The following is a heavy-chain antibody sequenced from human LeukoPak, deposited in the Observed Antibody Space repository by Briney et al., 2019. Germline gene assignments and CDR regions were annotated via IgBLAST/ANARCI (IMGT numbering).Heavy chain of an antibody. Sequence: PSETLSLTCAVYGGSFSGYYWGWIRQPPGKGLEWIGSIYYSGSTYYNPSLKSRVTISVDTSKNQFSLKLSSVTAADTAVYYCARTLTTYYDILTDRGDAFDIWGQGTMVTVSS. CDR1: GGSFSGYY. D-gene: IGHD3-9*01. CDR3: ARTLTTYYDILTDRGDAFDI. J-gene: IGHJ3*02. V-gene: IGHV4-34*01. CDR2: IYYSGST.